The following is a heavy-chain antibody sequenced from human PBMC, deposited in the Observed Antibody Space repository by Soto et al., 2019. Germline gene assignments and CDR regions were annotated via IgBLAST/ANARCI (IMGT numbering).Heavy chain of an antibody. CDR2: ISPYSGNT. Sequence: QVQLVQSGDEVKKPGASVKVSCKASGYIFVNYGIAWVRQAPGQGLEWMGWISPYSGNTHSATKVQGRLTMATDTSTSTAYMELWSLTSSDTAVYYCVMVDNYVTPTPQDVWGHGTTVTVSS. CDR3: VMVDNYVTPTPQDV. CDR1: GYIFVNYG. V-gene: IGHV1-18*01. D-gene: IGHD3-16*01. J-gene: IGHJ6*02.